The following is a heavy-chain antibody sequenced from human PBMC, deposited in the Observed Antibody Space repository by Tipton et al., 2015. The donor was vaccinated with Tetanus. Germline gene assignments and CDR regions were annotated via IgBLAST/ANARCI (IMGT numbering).Heavy chain of an antibody. J-gene: IGHJ4*02. CDR2: ISGSSSYT. V-gene: IGHV3-11*06. Sequence: SLRLSCVASGFTSSEHYMSWIRQAPGKGLEWVSYISGSSSYTNYADSVKGRFTISRDNAKNSLFLQMNGLGAEDTAVYYCVRDARTPLFWGQGTLVSVSA. CDR3: VRDARTPLF. D-gene: IGHD2-15*01. CDR1: GFTSSEHY.